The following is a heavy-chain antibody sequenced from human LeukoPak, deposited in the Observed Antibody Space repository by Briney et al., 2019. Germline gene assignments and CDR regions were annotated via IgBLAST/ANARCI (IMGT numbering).Heavy chain of an antibody. CDR2: IYYSGST. D-gene: IGHD2-15*01. J-gene: IGHJ5*02. CDR1: GGSISSDC. V-gene: IGHV4-59*01. Sequence: PSETLCLTCTVSGGSISSDCWSWIRQPPGKGLEWIGYIYYSGSTNYNPSLKSRVTISVDTSKNQFSLKLSSVTAADTAVYYCARDRGYCSGGSCYRWFDPWGQGTLVTVSS. CDR3: ARDRGYCSGGSCYRWFDP.